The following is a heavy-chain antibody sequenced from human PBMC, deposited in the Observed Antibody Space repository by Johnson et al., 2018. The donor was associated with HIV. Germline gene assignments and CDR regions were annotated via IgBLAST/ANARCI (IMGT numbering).Heavy chain of an antibody. J-gene: IGHJ3*02. Sequence: QVQLVESGGGVVQPGRSLRLSCAAAGFTFSSYVMTWVRQAPGKGLEWVAVISYDGSNKYYADSVKGRFTISRDNSKNTLYLQMNSLRAEDTALYYCARALVVITDGHAFDIWGQGTMVTVSS. CDR3: ARALVVITDGHAFDI. D-gene: IGHD3-22*01. CDR2: ISYDGSNK. V-gene: IGHV3-30*03. CDR1: GFTFSSYV.